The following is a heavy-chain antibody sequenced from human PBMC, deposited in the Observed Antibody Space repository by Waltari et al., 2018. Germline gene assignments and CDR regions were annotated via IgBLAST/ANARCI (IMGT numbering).Heavy chain of an antibody. CDR3: ARGARRTSQTTGWWYFDL. D-gene: IGHD4-17*01. J-gene: IGHJ2*01. V-gene: IGHV3-74*01. CDR1: EFTFSLYW. Sequence: EVQLVESGGGLVQPGGSLRLSCEASEFTFSLYWMHWVRQVPGKGLEWVSRSNSDGSSISYAYSVKGRFTISKDNARNTVYLQMNSLRAEDTAIYYCARGARRTSQTTGWWYFDLWGRGTLLTVSS. CDR2: SNSDGSSI.